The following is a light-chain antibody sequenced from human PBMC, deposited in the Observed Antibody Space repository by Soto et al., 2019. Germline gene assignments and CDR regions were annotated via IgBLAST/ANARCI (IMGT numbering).Light chain of an antibody. J-gene: IGKJ4*01. CDR3: QQYGSSRNT. CDR1: QSVDSNY. Sequence: EIVLTQSPGTLSLSPGEGATLSCRASQSVDSNYLAWYQKKPGQAPRLLIYGASSRATGIPDRFSGSGSGTDSTLTISRLEPEDFAVYYCQQYGSSRNTFGGGTKVDIK. V-gene: IGKV3-20*01. CDR2: GAS.